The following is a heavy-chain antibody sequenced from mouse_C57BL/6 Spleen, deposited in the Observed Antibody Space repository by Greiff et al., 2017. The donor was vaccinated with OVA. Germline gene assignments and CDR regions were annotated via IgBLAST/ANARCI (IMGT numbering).Heavy chain of an antibody. Sequence: QVQLQQPGAELVKPGASVKVSCKASGYTFTSYWMHWVKQRPGQGLAWIGRIHPSDSDTTYNQKFKGKATLTVDKSSSTAYMQRSSQTSEVSAVYYCSMERTSGYGNPYAYWGQGTLVTVSA. D-gene: IGHD2-10*02. CDR3: SMERTSGYGNPYAY. J-gene: IGHJ3*01. CDR2: IHPSDSDT. CDR1: GYTFTSYW. V-gene: IGHV1-74*01.